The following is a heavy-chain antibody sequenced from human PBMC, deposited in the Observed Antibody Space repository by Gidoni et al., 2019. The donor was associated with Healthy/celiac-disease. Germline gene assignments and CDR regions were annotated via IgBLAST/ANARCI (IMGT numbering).Heavy chain of an antibody. D-gene: IGHD3-9*01. J-gene: IGHJ6*03. CDR2: IYHSGST. V-gene: IGHV4-4*02. CDR3: ARDRYFDWRPHYMDV. CDR1: GGSLSSSNW. Sequence: QVQLQESGPGLVKPSWTLSLTCAVPGGSLSSSNWWSWVRQPPGKGLEWIGEIYHSGSTNYNPSLKSRVTISVDKSKNQFSLKLSSVTAADTAVYYCARDRYFDWRPHYMDVWGKGTTVTVSS.